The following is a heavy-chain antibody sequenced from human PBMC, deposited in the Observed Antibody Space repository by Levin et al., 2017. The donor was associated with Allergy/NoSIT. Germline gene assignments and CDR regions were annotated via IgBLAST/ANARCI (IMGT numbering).Heavy chain of an antibody. J-gene: IGHJ6*02. CDR1: GGSISSGGYY. V-gene: IGHV4-31*03. Sequence: SQTLSLTCTVSGGSISSGGYYWSWIRQHPGKGLEWIGYIYYSGSTYYNPSLKSRVTISVDTSKNQFSLKLSSVTAADTAVYYCARGKVPAAPYYGMDVWGQGTTVTVSS. CDR2: IYYSGST. CDR3: ARGKVPAAPYYGMDV. D-gene: IGHD2-2*01.